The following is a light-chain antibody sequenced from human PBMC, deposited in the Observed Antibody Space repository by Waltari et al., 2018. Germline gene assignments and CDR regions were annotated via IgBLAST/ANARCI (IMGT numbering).Light chain of an antibody. CDR3: QQSYSTPWT. CDR1: HSISSY. V-gene: IGKV1-39*01. J-gene: IGKJ1*01. CDR2: AAS. Sequence: DIQMTQSPASLSASVGDRVTITCRASHSISSYLNWYQQSPGKAPRLPIYAASILQSAVPSRLSCSESGTDFTLIISSLQPEDFATYYCQQSYSTPWTFGQGTNVEIK.